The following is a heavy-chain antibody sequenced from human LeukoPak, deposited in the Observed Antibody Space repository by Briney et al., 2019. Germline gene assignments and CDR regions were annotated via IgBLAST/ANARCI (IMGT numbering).Heavy chain of an antibody. Sequence: GGSLRLSCAASGFTFSSYSINWVRQAPGRGLEWVSFISGSSTYIYYADSVKGRFTISRDNTKSSLSLQMNSLRAEDTAVYYCARPGRLNEVPDAFDIWGQGTLVTVSS. CDR1: GFTFSSYS. J-gene: IGHJ3*02. CDR2: ISGSSTYI. CDR3: ARPGRLNEVPDAFDI. V-gene: IGHV3-21*01. D-gene: IGHD1-1*01.